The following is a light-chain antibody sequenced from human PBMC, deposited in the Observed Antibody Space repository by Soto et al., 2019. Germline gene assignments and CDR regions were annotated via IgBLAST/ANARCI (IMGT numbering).Light chain of an antibody. V-gene: IGKV3-20*01. CDR2: QTS. CDR1: QYINTR. Sequence: EIVCAQSPATLSSFPGDRVTLSCRASQYINTRLAWYKHRPCQAPRLLIYQTSIRAAGIPARFSGSGSGTDFTLTIRRLEPEDFAVDDCQPYGSSGTFGQWTKVDIK. J-gene: IGKJ1*01. CDR3: QPYGSSGT.